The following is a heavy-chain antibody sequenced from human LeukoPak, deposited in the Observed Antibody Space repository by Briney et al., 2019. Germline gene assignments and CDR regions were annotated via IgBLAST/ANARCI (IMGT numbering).Heavy chain of an antibody. CDR2: ISSSSSTI. Sequence: GGSLRLSCAASGFTFSSYSKNWVRQAPGKGLEWVSYISSSSSTIYYADSVKGRFTISRDNAKNSLYLQMNSLRAEDTAVYYCASLLWFGKNDYWGQGTLVTVSS. V-gene: IGHV3-48*01. D-gene: IGHD3-10*01. CDR1: GFTFSSYS. CDR3: ASLLWFGKNDY. J-gene: IGHJ4*02.